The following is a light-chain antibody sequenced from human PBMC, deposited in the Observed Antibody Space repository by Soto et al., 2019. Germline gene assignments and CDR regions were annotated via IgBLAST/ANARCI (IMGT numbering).Light chain of an antibody. V-gene: IGKV3-15*01. CDR2: GAS. J-gene: IGKJ4*01. Sequence: EIVMTQSTASLSVSPGERATLSYRASQSVSTKLAWYQQKPGQAPRPLIYGASTRATGVPDRFSGSGSGTDFTLTISSLQSEDSAVYYCHQYNNWPLTFGGGTKVEIK. CDR1: QSVSTK. CDR3: HQYNNWPLT.